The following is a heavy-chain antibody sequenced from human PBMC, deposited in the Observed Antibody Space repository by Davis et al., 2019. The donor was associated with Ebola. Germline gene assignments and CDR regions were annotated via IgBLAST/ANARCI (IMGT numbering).Heavy chain of an antibody. V-gene: IGHV1-24*01. CDR1: GYTLIELS. J-gene: IGHJ3*02. Sequence: ASVKVSCKVSGYTLIELSIHWVRQAPGKGLEWMGGFDPGYAETIYAQKFQGRVTMTEDTSTDTAYMELSSLRSEDTAVYFCATYYYGKDAFDIWGQGTMVTVSS. CDR3: ATYYYGKDAFDI. D-gene: IGHD3-10*01. CDR2: FDPGYAET.